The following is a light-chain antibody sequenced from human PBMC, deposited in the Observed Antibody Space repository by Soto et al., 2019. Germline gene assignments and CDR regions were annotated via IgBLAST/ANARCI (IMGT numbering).Light chain of an antibody. CDR2: DVS. CDR1: SSDVGCYNF. CDR3: CSYAGSYTWV. V-gene: IGLV2-11*01. Sequence: QSALTQPRSVSGSPGQSVTISCTGISSDVGCYNFVSWHQQHPGKAPKLMIYDVSKRPSGVPDRFSGSKSGNTASLTISGLQAEDESDYYCCSYAGSYTWVFATGTKVTVL. J-gene: IGLJ1*01.